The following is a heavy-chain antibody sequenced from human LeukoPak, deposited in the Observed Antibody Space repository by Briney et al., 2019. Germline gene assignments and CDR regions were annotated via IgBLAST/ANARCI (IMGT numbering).Heavy chain of an antibody. CDR1: GYTFITYG. D-gene: IGHD2-15*01. V-gene: IGHV1-18*01. CDR2: ITAYNGNT. CDR3: ARCPNSGGRCYEFDF. Sequence: ASVKVSCKASGYTFITYGISWVRQAPGQGLEWMGWITAYNGNTNYAQKLQGRVTMTTDTSTSTAYMDLRSLRSDDTAVYYCARCPNSGGRCYEFDFWGQGTLVTVSS. J-gene: IGHJ4*02.